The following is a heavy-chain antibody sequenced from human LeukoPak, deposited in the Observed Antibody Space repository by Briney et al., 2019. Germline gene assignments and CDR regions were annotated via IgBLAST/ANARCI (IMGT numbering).Heavy chain of an antibody. CDR3: ARHGPLGYCSSTSCYGVTWFDP. D-gene: IGHD2-2*03. CDR1: GGSISSSSYY. V-gene: IGHV4-39*01. Sequence: PSETLSLTCTVSGGSISSSSYYGGWIRQPPGKGLEWIGSIYYSGSTYYNPSLKSRVTISVDTSKNQFSLKLSSVTAADTAVYYCARHGPLGYCSSTSCYGVTWFDPWGQGALVTVSS. CDR2: IYYSGST. J-gene: IGHJ5*02.